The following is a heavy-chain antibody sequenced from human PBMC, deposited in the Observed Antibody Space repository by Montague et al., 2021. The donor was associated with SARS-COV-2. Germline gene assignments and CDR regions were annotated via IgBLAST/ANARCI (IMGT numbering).Heavy chain of an antibody. V-gene: IGHV4-59*01. D-gene: IGHD3-22*01. CDR1: GGSISSYH. Sequence: SETLSLTCTVSGGSISSYHWSWIRQPPGKGLEWIGYIYYSGSTNYNPSLKSRVTISVDTSKNQFSLKLSSVTAADTAVYYCARGPQEYRITMIVVDYWYFDLWGRGTLVTVSS. CDR2: IYYSGST. CDR3: ARGPQEYRITMIVVDYWYFDL. J-gene: IGHJ2*01.